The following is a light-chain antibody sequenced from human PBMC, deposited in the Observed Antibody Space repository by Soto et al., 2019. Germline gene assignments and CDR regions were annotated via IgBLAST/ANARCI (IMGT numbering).Light chain of an antibody. CDR1: SNDVGSYNL. J-gene: IGLJ3*02. CDR2: EGT. Sequence: QTVVTQPASVSGSPGQSITISCTGTSNDVGSYNLVSWYQQHPDKAPKLIIYEGTERPSGVSNRFSGSKSGNTASLTISGLQAEDEADYYCCSYAGSPTFVLFGGGTKLTVL. CDR3: CSYAGSPTFVL. V-gene: IGLV2-23*03.